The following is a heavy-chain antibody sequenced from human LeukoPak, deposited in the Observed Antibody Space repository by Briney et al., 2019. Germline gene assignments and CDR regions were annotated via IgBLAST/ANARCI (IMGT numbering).Heavy chain of an antibody. D-gene: IGHD6-6*01. CDR2: VDPEDGET. V-gene: IGHV1-24*01. CDR3: ATGDPARPPSYYFDY. CDR1: GYTLTELS. Sequence: ASVKVSCKVSGYTLTELSMHWVRQAPGKGLEWMGGVDPEDGETIYAQKFQGRVTMTEDTSTDTAYMELSSLRSEDTAVYYCATGDPARPPSYYFDYWGQGTLVTVSS. J-gene: IGHJ4*02.